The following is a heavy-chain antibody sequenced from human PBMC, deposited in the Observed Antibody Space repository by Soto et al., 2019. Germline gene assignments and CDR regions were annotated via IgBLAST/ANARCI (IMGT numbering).Heavy chain of an antibody. V-gene: IGHV4-59*01. D-gene: IGHD3-3*01. CDR2: IYYSGST. J-gene: IGHJ6*03. CDR3: ARVGYDFWSGYFSGGRGGYYYYMDV. CDR1: GGSISSYY. Sequence: SETLSLTSTVSGGSISSYYWSWIRQPPGKGLEWIGYIYYSGSTNYNPSLKSRVTISVDTSKNQFSLKLSSVTAADTAVYYCARVGYDFWSGYFSGGRGGYYYYMDVWGKGTTVTVSS.